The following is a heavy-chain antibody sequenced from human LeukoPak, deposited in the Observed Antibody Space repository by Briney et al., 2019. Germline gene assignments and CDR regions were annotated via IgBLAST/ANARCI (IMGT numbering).Heavy chain of an antibody. D-gene: IGHD4-23*01. V-gene: IGHV3-21*01. CDR3: KVTTVVPY. J-gene: IGHJ4*02. Sequence: GSLRLSCAASGFTLSRYAMIWVRQAPEKGLEWVSSISSSSSYIYYADSVKGRFTISRDNAKNSLYLQMNSLRAEDTAVYYCKVTTVVPYWGQGTLVTVSS. CDR1: GFTLSRYA. CDR2: ISSSSSYI.